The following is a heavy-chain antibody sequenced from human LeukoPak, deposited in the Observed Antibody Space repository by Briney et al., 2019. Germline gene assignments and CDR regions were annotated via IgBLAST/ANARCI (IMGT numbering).Heavy chain of an antibody. Sequence: SETLSLTCTVSSDSINSGNYYWNWIQQPAGQGLEWIGRIYSSGSTNDNPSLKSRVTISVDTSKNQLSLQLSSVSAEDTAVYYCAKSRSWYVGAYYYYYMDVWGKGTTVTISS. J-gene: IGHJ6*03. CDR1: SDSINSGNYY. V-gene: IGHV4-61*02. CDR3: AKSRSWYVGAYYYYYMDV. CDR2: IYSSGST. D-gene: IGHD6-13*01.